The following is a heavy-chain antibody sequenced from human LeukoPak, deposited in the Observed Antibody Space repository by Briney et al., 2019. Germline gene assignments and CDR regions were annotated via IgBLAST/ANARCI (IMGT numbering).Heavy chain of an antibody. CDR2: INPTTGAT. J-gene: IGHJ4*02. CDR1: GYTFTNYY. D-gene: IGHD3-22*01. CDR3: ARPGYDF. V-gene: IGHV1-2*02. Sequence: ASVKVSCRASGYTFTNYYIHWVRLAPGQGLEWMGWINPTTGATDYKQTFRGRVALTRDTSITTAYMEITNLTSEDTDVFYCARPGYDFWGQGTLVTVSS.